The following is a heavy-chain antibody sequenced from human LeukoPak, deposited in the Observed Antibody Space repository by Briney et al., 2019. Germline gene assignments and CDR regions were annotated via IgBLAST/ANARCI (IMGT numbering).Heavy chain of an antibody. J-gene: IGHJ4*02. CDR3: ARRSIYCSGGSCNDY. CDR2: IDPSDSYT. Sequence: GESLRISCKGSGYSFTSYWISWVRQMPGKGREWMGRIDPSDSYTNYSPSFQGHVTISADKSIRTAYLQWSTMKASDTAMYYCARRSIYCSGGSCNDYWGQGTLVTVS. CDR1: GYSFTSYW. V-gene: IGHV5-10-1*01. D-gene: IGHD2-15*01.